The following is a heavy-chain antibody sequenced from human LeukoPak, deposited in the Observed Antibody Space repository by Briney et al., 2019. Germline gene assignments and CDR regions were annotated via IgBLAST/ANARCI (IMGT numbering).Heavy chain of an antibody. CDR3: AKGRGATKKY. J-gene: IGHJ4*02. Sequence: PGGSLRLSCAASGFTFSRYALHWVRQAPGKGLEWVAVISFDATKAYYADAVKGRFSISRDNSNSTLFLQMNSLRENDTAVYHCAKGRGATKKYWGQGTRVTVPS. CDR1: GFTFSRYA. D-gene: IGHD1-26*01. V-gene: IGHV3-30*04. CDR2: ISFDATKA.